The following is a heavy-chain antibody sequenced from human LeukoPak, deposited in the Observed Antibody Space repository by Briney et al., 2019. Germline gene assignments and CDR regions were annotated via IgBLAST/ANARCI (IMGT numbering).Heavy chain of an antibody. D-gene: IGHD3-22*01. Sequence: SEPLSLTCTVSGGSISRSSYYWRWIRQPPGEGLEWIGSIFYSGSPYYNPSLKSRVTISVDTSKNQFSLKLSSVTAADTAVYYCARQHPIYDSSGYDDYWGQGTLVTVSS. J-gene: IGHJ4*02. V-gene: IGHV4-39*01. CDR2: IFYSGSP. CDR1: GGSISRSSYY. CDR3: ARQHPIYDSSGYDDY.